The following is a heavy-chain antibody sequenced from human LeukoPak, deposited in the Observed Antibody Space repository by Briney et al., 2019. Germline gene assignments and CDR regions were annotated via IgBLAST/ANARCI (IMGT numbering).Heavy chain of an antibody. CDR2: IIPIFGTA. J-gene: IGHJ4*02. CDR3: ATPQVYSSSSLFDY. V-gene: IGHV1-69*13. D-gene: IGHD6-6*01. Sequence: SAKVSCKASGGTFSSYAISWVRQAPGQGLEWMGGIIPIFGTANYAQKFQGRVTITADESTSTAYMELSSLRSEDTAVYYCATPQVYSSSSLFDYWGQGTLVTVSS. CDR1: GGTFSSYA.